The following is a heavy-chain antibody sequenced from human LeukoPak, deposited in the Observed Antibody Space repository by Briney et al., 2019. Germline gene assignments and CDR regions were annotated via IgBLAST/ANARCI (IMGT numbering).Heavy chain of an antibody. V-gene: IGHV3-30*18. CDR3: AKEIVAGTRYYYYMDV. D-gene: IGHD6-19*01. CDR1: GFTFSSYG. J-gene: IGHJ6*03. Sequence: GGSLRLSCAASGFTFSSYGMHWVRQAPGKGLEWVAVISYDGSNKYYADSVKGRFTISRDNSKNTLYLQMNSLRAEDTAVYYCAKEIVAGTRYYYYMDVWGKGTTVTISS. CDR2: ISYDGSNK.